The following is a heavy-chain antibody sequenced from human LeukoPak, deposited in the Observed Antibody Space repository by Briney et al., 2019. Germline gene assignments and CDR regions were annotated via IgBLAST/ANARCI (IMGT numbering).Heavy chain of an antibody. V-gene: IGHV4-38-2*02. J-gene: IGHJ6*03. CDR1: GYSISSGYY. D-gene: IGHD3-10*01. CDR2: IYHSGST. CDR3: ARDYRGYYYCYMDV. Sequence: SETLSLTCTVSGYSISSGYYWGWIRQPPGKGLEWIGSIYHSGSTYYNPSLKSRVTISVDTSKNQFSLKLSSVTAADTAVYYCARDYRGYYYCYMDVWGKGTTVTISS.